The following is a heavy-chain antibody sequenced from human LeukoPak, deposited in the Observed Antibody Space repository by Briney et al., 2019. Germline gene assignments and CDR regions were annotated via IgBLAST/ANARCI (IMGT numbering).Heavy chain of an antibody. Sequence: PSETLSLTCTVSGGSISSYYWSWIRQPAGKGLEWIGRIYTSGSTNYNPSLKSQVTMSVDTSKNQFSLKLSSVTAADTAVYYCARVVYSSSIAAQQKYYYYYYMDVWGKGTTVTVSS. V-gene: IGHV4-4*07. J-gene: IGHJ6*03. CDR2: IYTSGST. CDR1: GGSISSYY. CDR3: ARVVYSSSIAAQQKYYYYYYMDV. D-gene: IGHD6-6*01.